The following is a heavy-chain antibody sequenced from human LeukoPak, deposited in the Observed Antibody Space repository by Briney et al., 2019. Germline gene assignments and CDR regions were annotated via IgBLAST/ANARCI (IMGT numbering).Heavy chain of an antibody. CDR1: GFTFSGSA. Sequence: GGSLRLSCAASGFTFSGSAMHWVRQASGKGLEWVGRIRSKANSYATAYAASVRGRFTISRDDSKNTAYLQMNSLKTEDTAVYFCARGRLGNGAGRYYFDYWGQGTLVTVSS. CDR3: ARGRLGNGAGRYYFDY. D-gene: IGHD7-27*01. V-gene: IGHV3-73*01. CDR2: IRSKANSYAT. J-gene: IGHJ4*02.